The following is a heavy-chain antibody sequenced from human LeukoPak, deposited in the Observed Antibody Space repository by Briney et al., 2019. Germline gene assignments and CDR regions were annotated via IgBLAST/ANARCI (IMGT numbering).Heavy chain of an antibody. CDR3: VREDMATMSFDF. Sequence: GGSLRLSCTASGFIFSSHAMHWVRQAPGKGLQWVSVISYTGNSDYYTDSVRGRFTISRDNSKNTLFLHMNSLEPEDTAVYYCVREDMATMSFDFWGQGTLVTVSS. CDR2: ISYTGNSD. CDR1: GFIFSSHA. J-gene: IGHJ4*02. V-gene: IGHV3-30*04. D-gene: IGHD5-24*01.